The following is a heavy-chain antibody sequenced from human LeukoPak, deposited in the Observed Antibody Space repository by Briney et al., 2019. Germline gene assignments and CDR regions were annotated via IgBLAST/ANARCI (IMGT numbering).Heavy chain of an antibody. Sequence: SETLSLTCTVSGDSMTSTSHFWDRVRQPPGKGLEWIGNIHYRGTTYYNPSLKSRVTISVDTSKNQFSLRLSSVTAADTAVYYCAREIGSGYGLGYWGQGTLVTVSS. D-gene: IGHD3-22*01. CDR2: IHYRGTT. CDR3: AREIGSGYGLGY. CDR1: GDSMTSTSHF. V-gene: IGHV4-39*07. J-gene: IGHJ4*02.